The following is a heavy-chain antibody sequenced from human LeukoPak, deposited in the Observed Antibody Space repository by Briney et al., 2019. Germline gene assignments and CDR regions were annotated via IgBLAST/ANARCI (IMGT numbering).Heavy chain of an antibody. CDR1: GFTFSSYW. CDR3: TRHGDSDIVVVPAAIRGLVRTYYMDV. V-gene: IGHV3-73*01. D-gene: IGHD2-2*02. CDR2: IRSKANSYAT. J-gene: IGHJ6*03. Sequence: GGSLRLSCAASGFTFSSYWMSWVRQAPGKGLEWVGRIRSKANSYATAYAASVKGRFTISRDDSKNTAYLQMNSLKTEDTAVYYCTRHGDSDIVVVPAAIRGLVRTYYMDVWGKGTTVTVSS.